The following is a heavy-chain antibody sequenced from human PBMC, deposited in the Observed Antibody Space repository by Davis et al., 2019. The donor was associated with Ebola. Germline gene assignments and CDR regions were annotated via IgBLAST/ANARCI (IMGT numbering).Heavy chain of an antibody. CDR1: GYTFTNYY. CDR3: ARDFTYYYDSSSWIDDALDI. V-gene: IGHV1-2*06. CDR2: INPTSGGT. Sequence: ASVKVSCKASGYTFTNYYMHWVRQAPGQGLEWIGRINPTSGGTKYAKKFRGRVTMTRDKSINTGYMKLTNLISDDTAVYFCARDFTYYYDSSSWIDDALDIWGQGTKVSVAP. J-gene: IGHJ3*02. D-gene: IGHD3-22*01.